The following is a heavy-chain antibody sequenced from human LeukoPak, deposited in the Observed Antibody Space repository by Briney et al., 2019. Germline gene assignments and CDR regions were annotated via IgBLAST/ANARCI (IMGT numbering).Heavy chain of an antibody. V-gene: IGHV4-38-2*01. CDR2: IYHSGST. CDR1: GYSISSGYY. J-gene: IGHJ6*04. D-gene: IGHD3-10*01. CDR3: ASAGSGSYYLTYYYYYGVDV. Sequence: SETLFLTCAVSGYSISSGYYWGWIRQPPGKGLEWIGSIYHSGSTYYNPSLKSRVTISVDTSKNQFPLKLSSVTAADTAVYYCASAGSGSYYLTYYYYYGVDVWGKGTTVTVSS.